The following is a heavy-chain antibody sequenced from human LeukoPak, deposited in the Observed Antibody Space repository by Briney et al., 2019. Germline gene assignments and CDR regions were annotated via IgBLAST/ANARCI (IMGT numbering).Heavy chain of an antibody. Sequence: GGSLRLSCAASRFTFSSYSMNWVRQAPGKGLEWVSSISSSSSYIYYADSVKGRFTISRDNAKNSLYLQMNSLRAEDTAVYYCTTDRVLLWFGEFMGSDYWGQGTLVTVSS. D-gene: IGHD3-10*01. CDR2: ISSSSSYI. J-gene: IGHJ4*02. V-gene: IGHV3-21*01. CDR1: RFTFSSYS. CDR3: TTDRVLLWFGEFMGSDY.